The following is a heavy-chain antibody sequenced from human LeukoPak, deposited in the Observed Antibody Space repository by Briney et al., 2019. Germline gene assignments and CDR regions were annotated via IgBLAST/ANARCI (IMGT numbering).Heavy chain of an antibody. V-gene: IGHV4-39*01. J-gene: IGHJ4*02. D-gene: IGHD1-26*01. CDR1: GGSLSSNTYY. CDR3: ASQWGAGRLDY. Sequence: SETLSLTCTVSGGSLSSNTYYWGWIRQPPGKGLEWIGSIYYSGITYYDPSLKSRVTVSADTSKNQFSLKLSSVTASDTAMYYCASQWGAGRLDYWGQGTLVTVSS. CDR2: IYYSGIT.